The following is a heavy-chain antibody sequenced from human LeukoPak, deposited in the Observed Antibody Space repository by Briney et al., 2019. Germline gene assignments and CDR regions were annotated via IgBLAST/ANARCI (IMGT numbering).Heavy chain of an antibody. J-gene: IGHJ6*02. V-gene: IGHV3-30-3*01. D-gene: IGHD2-21*01. CDR3: ARLFQMDV. CDR2: ISYVGTNK. Sequence: GRSLRLSCAASGFNFGSCALHWVRQAPGKGLEWVAVISYVGTNKYYPDPVKGRFTISRDNSKNTLYLQMNSLRVEDTAVYYCARLFQMDVWGQGTTVTVSS. CDR1: GFNFGSCA.